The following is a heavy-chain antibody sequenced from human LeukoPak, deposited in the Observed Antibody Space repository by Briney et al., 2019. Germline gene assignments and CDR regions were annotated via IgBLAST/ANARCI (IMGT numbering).Heavy chain of an antibody. J-gene: IGHJ4*02. D-gene: IGHD5-12*01. CDR1: GGSFSGYY. CDR2: INHSGST. CDR3: ARERVDSVKGVDY. V-gene: IGHV4-34*01. Sequence: SETLSLTCAVYGGSFSGYYWSWIRQPPGKGLEWIGEINHSGSTNYNPSLKSRVTISVYTSKNQFSLKLSSVTAADTAVYYCARERVDSVKGVDYWGQGTLVTVSS.